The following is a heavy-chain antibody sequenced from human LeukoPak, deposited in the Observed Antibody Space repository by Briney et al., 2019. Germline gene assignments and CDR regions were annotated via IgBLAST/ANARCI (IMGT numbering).Heavy chain of an antibody. CDR2: ISSSSSYI. V-gene: IGHV3-21*01. D-gene: IGHD3-10*01. J-gene: IGHJ4*02. Sequence: PGGSLRLSCAASGFTFSSYSMNWVRQAPGKGLEWVSSISSSSSYIYYADSVKGRFTIYRDNTKNSMYLQMNSLRAEDTAVYDCARDMVAYYASGSYSYWGQGTLVTVSS. CDR3: ARDMVAYYASGSYSY. CDR1: GFTFSSYS.